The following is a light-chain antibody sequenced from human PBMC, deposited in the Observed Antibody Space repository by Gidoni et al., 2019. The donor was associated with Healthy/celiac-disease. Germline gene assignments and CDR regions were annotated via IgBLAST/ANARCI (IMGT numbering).Light chain of an antibody. CDR1: ALPKKY. CDR3: QSADISGTYPSV. Sequence: SYELTQPPSVSVSPGQTARITCSGDALPKKYAYWYQQKPGHAPVLVIYKDSERPSAYPERFSGSSSGTTFTLTISGVQAEDEAEYYCQSADISGTYPSVFGGGTKLTVL. CDR2: KDS. J-gene: IGLJ3*02. V-gene: IGLV3-25*03.